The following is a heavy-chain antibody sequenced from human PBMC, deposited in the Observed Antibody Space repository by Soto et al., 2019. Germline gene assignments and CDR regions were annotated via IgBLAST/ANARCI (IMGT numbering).Heavy chain of an antibody. D-gene: IGHD6-6*01. CDR2: VYFIVTT. V-gene: IGHV4-39*01. Sequence: LSLTCTVSGGFIGTGPYYRAYIRRPPGNGLEGIGSVYFIVTTNYNTSLKIRDTMSVDTSKNQISLKLNSVTAADTALYYCARPGYTSSTSSFFYDAIDLWGQGTMVTVSS. J-gene: IGHJ3*01. CDR3: ARPGYTSSTSSFFYDAIDL. CDR1: GGFIGTGPYY.